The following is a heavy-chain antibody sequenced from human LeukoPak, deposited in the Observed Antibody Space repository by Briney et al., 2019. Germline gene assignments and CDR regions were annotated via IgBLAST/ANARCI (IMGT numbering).Heavy chain of an antibody. V-gene: IGHV3-23*01. CDR3: ARDLSGWLQLLYYFDY. D-gene: IGHD5-24*01. Sequence: PGGSLRLSCAASGFTFSSYAMNWVRQVPGKGLEWVSGISGSGSTTDYADSVKGRFTISRDNSKNTLYLQMNSLGAEDTAVYYCARDLSGWLQLLYYFDYWGQGTLVTVSS. CDR2: ISGSGSTT. CDR1: GFTFSSYA. J-gene: IGHJ4*02.